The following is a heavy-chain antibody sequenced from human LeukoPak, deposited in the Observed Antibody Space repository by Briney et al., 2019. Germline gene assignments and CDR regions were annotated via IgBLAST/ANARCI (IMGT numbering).Heavy chain of an antibody. CDR1: GGSISSYY. V-gene: IGHV4-59*01. Sequence: SSETLSLTCTVSGGSISSYYWSWIRQPPGKGLEWIGYIYYSGSTNYNPSLKSRVTISVDTSKNQFSLKLSSVTAADTAVYYCARVSYDSSGYLGAFDIWGQGTMVTVSS. CDR2: IYYSGST. J-gene: IGHJ3*02. CDR3: ARVSYDSSGYLGAFDI. D-gene: IGHD3-22*01.